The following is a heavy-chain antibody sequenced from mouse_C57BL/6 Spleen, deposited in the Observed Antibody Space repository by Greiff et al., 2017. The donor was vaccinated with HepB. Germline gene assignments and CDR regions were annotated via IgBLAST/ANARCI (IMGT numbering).Heavy chain of an antibody. CDR3: TRKSGSSYGYFDV. Sequence: QVHVKQSGAELVRPGASVTLSCKASGYTFTDYEMHWVKQTPVHGLEWIGAIDPETGGTAYNQKFKGKAILTADKSSSTAYMELRSLTSEDSAVYYCTRKSGSSYGYFDVWGTGTTVTVSS. CDR1: GYTFTDYE. D-gene: IGHD1-1*01. CDR2: IDPETGGT. V-gene: IGHV1-15*01. J-gene: IGHJ1*03.